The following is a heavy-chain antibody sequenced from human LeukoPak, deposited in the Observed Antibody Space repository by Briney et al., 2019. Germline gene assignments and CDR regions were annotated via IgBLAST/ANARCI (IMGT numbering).Heavy chain of an antibody. J-gene: IGHJ5*02. D-gene: IGHD6-13*01. CDR2: INHSGST. Sequence: SETLSLTCAVYGGSFSGYYWSWIRQPPGKGLEWIGEINHSGSTNYNPSLKSRVTISVDTSKNQFSLKLSSVTAADTAVYYCARGYPYSSSWFTRNPFDPWGQGTLVTVSS. CDR1: GGSFSGYY. CDR3: ARGYPYSSSWFTRNPFDP. V-gene: IGHV4-34*01.